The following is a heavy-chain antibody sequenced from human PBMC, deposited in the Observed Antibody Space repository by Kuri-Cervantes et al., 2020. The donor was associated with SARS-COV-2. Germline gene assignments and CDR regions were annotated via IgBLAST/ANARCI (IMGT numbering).Heavy chain of an antibody. CDR1: GFTFSSYA. V-gene: IGHV3-64D*06. CDR3: VKSSYGGSSSWRDY. CDR2: ISSNGGST. J-gene: IGHJ4*02. D-gene: IGHD6-13*01. Sequence: GESLKISFSSSGFTFSSYAMHWVRQAPGKGLEYVSAISSNGGSTYYADSVKGRFTISRDNSKNTLYLQMSSLRAEDTAVYYCVKSSYGGSSSWRDYWGQGTLVTVSS.